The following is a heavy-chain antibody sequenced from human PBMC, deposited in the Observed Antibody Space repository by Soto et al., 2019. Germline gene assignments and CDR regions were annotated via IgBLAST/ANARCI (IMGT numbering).Heavy chain of an antibody. D-gene: IGHD5-18*01. CDR3: ARDHPHSYGIYYFDY. J-gene: IGHJ4*02. Sequence: QVQLQESGPGLVKPSETLSLTCTVSGGSISNYYWSWIRQPPGKGLEWIGYIYSSGSTNYNPSLKSRVTXPXXXSXXQVSLKLTSVTAADTAVYYCARDHPHSYGIYYFDYWGQGTLVTVSS. CDR1: GGSISNYY. CDR2: IYSSGST. V-gene: IGHV4-59*01.